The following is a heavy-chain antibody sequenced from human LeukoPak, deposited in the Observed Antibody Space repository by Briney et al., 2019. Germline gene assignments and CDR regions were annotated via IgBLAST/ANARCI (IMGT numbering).Heavy chain of an antibody. CDR1: GFTFTSYW. CDR2: IKQDGSER. J-gene: IGHJ4*02. Sequence: SGGSPRLSCAASGFTFTSYWMSWVRQAPGKGLEWVANIKQDGSERYYVDSVKGRFTISRDNAKNSLYLQMNSLRAEDTGVYYCAGSGWQVYFDYWGQGTLVTVSS. CDR3: AGSGWQVYFDY. D-gene: IGHD6-19*01. V-gene: IGHV3-7*01.